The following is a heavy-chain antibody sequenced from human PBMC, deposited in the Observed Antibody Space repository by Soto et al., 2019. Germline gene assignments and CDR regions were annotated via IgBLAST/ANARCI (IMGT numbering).Heavy chain of an antibody. Sequence: GESLKISCKGSGYSFTSYWISWVRQMPGKGLEWMGRIDPSDSYTNYSPSFQGHVTISADKSTSTAYLQWSSLKASDTAMYYCATPGIAAAGPSLYYYYGMDVWGQGTTVTVSS. J-gene: IGHJ6*02. CDR1: GYSFTSYW. D-gene: IGHD6-13*01. CDR3: ATPGIAAAGPSLYYYYGMDV. V-gene: IGHV5-10-1*01. CDR2: IDPSDSYT.